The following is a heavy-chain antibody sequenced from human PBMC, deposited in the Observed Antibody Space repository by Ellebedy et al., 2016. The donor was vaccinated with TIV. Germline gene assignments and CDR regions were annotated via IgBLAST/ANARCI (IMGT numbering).Heavy chain of an antibody. CDR2: IYYGVTT. J-gene: IGHJ4*02. Sequence: GSLRLXXTVSSGSISSSTYYWGWIRQPPGKGPEWIGSIYYGVTTDYNPSLKSRATISVDTSKNQFSLKLSSVTAADTAVYYCVRRIGARPPGYWGQGTLVTVSS. D-gene: IGHD3-16*01. CDR3: VRRIGARPPGY. V-gene: IGHV4-39*01. CDR1: SGSISSSTYY.